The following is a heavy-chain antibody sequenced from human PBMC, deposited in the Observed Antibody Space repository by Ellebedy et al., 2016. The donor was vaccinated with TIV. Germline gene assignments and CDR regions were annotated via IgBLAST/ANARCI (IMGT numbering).Heavy chain of an antibody. Sequence: GESLKISCAASGFTFSSYAMHWVRQAPGKGLEWVAVISYDGSNKYYADSVKGRFTISRDNSKNTLYLQMNSLRAEDTAVYYCARGRGSTGEFDYWGQGTLVTVSS. CDR2: ISYDGSNK. J-gene: IGHJ4*02. V-gene: IGHV3-30*04. CDR3: ARGRGSTGEFDY. D-gene: IGHD3-16*01. CDR1: GFTFSSYA.